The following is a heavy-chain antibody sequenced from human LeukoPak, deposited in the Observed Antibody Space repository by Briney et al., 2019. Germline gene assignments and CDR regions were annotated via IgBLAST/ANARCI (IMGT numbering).Heavy chain of an antibody. CDR3: ARVRGRVRGPQLDDY. D-gene: IGHD2-2*01. CDR2: INHNGST. J-gene: IGHJ4*02. V-gene: IGHV4-34*01. Sequence: PSETLSLTCAVYGGSFSGYYWSWIRQPPGKGLEWIGEINHNGSTNYNPSLKSRVTISVDTSKNQFSLKLSSVTAADTAVYYCARVRGRVRGPQLDDYWGQGTLVTVSS. CDR1: GGSFSGYY.